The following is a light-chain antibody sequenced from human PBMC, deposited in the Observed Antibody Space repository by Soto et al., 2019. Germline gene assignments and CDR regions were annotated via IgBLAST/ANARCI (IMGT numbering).Light chain of an antibody. CDR1: SSDIGGYKY. CDR3: SSYTISSNLVL. J-gene: IGLJ2*01. V-gene: IGLV2-14*01. Sequence: QSVLTQPASVSGSPGQSITISCTGTSSDIGGYKYVSWYQQHPGKAPKLIIYEVTNRPSGVSNRFSGSKSGNTASLTISGLQAEDEADYYCSSYTISSNLVLFGGGTKLTVL. CDR2: EVT.